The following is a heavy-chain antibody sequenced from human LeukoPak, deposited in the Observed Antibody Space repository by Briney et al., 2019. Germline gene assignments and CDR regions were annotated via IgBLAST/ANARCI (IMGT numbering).Heavy chain of an antibody. Sequence: HPGGSLRLSCAASGFTFRDYWMSWVRQAPGKGLEWVANIKQDGSNQDFVDSVKGRFTISRDNAKNLLYLQMNSLRVEDSAVYYCARLRGYQSNFGDWSQGTLVTVSS. CDR1: GFTFRDYW. J-gene: IGHJ4*02. V-gene: IGHV3-7*01. D-gene: IGHD3-22*01. CDR3: ARLRGYQSNFGD. CDR2: IKQDGSNQ.